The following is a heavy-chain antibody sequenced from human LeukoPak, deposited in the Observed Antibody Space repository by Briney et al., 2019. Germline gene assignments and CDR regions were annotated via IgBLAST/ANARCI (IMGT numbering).Heavy chain of an antibody. Sequence: SETLSLTCTVSGYSISSGYYWGWIRQPPGKGLEWIGSIYHSGSTYYNPSLKSRVTISVDTSKNQFSLKLSSVTAADTAVYYCARGAHGDYVFDYWGQGTLVTVSS. D-gene: IGHD4-17*01. V-gene: IGHV4-38-2*02. CDR2: IYHSGST. CDR1: GYSISSGYY. J-gene: IGHJ4*02. CDR3: ARGAHGDYVFDY.